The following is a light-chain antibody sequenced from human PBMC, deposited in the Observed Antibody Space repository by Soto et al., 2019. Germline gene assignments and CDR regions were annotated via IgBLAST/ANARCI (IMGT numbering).Light chain of an antibody. J-gene: IGLJ1*01. V-gene: IGLV2-14*03. CDR1: SSDVGSYKY. CDR3: NSYTTSSTLV. Sequence: QSVLPQPASVSGSPGQSITISCTGTSSDVGSYKYVSWYQQHPGKAPKLMIYDVSNRPSGVSNRFSGSKSGNTASLTISGLRAEDEADYYCNSYTTSSTLVFGTGTKVTVL. CDR2: DVS.